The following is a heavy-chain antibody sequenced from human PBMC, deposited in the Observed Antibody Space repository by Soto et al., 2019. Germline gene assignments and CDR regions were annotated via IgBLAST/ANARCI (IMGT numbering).Heavy chain of an antibody. CDR3: ARKGYYPSGRINLFDS. V-gene: IGHV4-39*01. J-gene: IGHJ4*02. CDR2: IYYSGSA. CDR1: GGSISSSYYY. D-gene: IGHD3-10*01. Sequence: SETLSLTCTVSGGSISSSYYYWGWIRQPPGKGLEWIGSIYYSGSAYYTPSLKSRLTISVDTSKNQFSLKLTSVTAADTAMYYCARKGYYPSGRINLFDSWGQGTLVTVSS.